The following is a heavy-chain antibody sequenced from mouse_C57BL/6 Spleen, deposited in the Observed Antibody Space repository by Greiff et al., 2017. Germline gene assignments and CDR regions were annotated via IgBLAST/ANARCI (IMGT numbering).Heavy chain of an antibody. CDR1: GYTFTSYW. J-gene: IGHJ4*01. CDR3: AREEKTWREMDY. V-gene: IGHV1-50*01. Sequence: QVQLQQPGAELVKPGASVKLSCKASGYTFTSYWMQWVKQRPGQGLEWIGEIDPSDSYTNYNQKFKGKATLTVDTSSSTAYMQLSSLTSEDSAVYYCAREEKTWREMDYWGQGTSVTVSS. CDR2: IDPSDSYT.